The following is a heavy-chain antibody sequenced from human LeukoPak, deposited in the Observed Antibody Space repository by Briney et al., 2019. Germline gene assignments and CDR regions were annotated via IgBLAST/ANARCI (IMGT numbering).Heavy chain of an antibody. CDR3: ARSRIVVVPAAILGSWFDP. J-gene: IGHJ5*02. CDR1: GGSISSYY. CDR2: IYTSGSS. D-gene: IGHD2-2*02. Sequence: PSETLSLTCTVSGGSISSYYWSWIRQPPGKGLEWIGYIYTSGSSNYNPSLTSRVTISVDTSKNQFSLKLSSVTAADTAVYYCARSRIVVVPAAILGSWFDPWGQGTLVTVSS. V-gene: IGHV4-4*09.